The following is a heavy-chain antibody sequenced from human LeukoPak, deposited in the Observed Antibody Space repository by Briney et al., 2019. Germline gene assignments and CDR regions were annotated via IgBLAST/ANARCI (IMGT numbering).Heavy chain of an antibody. CDR1: GGSFSGYD. Sequence: PSETLSLTCVVSGGSFSGYDWNWIRQFPGKGLEWIGEISHSGSTKYNPSLKSRITISIDTSKNQFSLKLSSVTAADTAVYYCARVREFNAFDIWGQGTMVTVSS. CDR2: ISHSGST. V-gene: IGHV4-34*01. CDR3: ARVREFNAFDI. J-gene: IGHJ3*02. D-gene: IGHD2/OR15-2a*01.